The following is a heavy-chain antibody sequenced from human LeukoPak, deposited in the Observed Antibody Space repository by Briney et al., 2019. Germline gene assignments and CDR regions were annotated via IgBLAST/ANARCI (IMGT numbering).Heavy chain of an antibody. CDR1: GGSISSYY. CDR3: VRRQWLGGGLEF. D-gene: IGHD6-19*01. J-gene: IGHJ4*02. V-gene: IGHV4-59*03. Sequence: SETLSLTCTVSGGSISSYYWSWIRQPPGKGLEWIGYIYYSGSTNYNPSLKSRVTISVDTSNNQSSLKLSSVTAADTAVYYCVRRQWLGGGLEFWGQGTLVTVSS. CDR2: IYYSGST.